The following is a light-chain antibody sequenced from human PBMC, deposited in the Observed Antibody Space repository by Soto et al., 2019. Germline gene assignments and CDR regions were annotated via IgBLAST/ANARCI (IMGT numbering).Light chain of an antibody. CDR1: QSIGSS. CDR3: QQSHSMPWT. Sequence: DIQMTQSPSSLSASVGDRVTISCRASQSIGSSINWYQQKPREAPKPLIFAASTVQSGVPSRISGSGSGTDFPLTISSLQPEDFATYYCQQSHSMPWTFGQGTKVGIK. J-gene: IGKJ1*01. CDR2: AAS. V-gene: IGKV1-39*01.